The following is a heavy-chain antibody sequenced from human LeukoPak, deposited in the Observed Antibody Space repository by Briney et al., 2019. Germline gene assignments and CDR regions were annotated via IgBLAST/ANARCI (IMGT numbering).Heavy chain of an antibody. CDR1: GFTVSSNY. J-gene: IGHJ6*02. V-gene: IGHV3-66*01. Sequence: PGGSLRLSCAASGFTVSSNYMSWVRQAPGKGLEWVSVIYSGGSTYYADSVKGRFTISRDNSKNTLYLQMNSLRAEDTAVYYCARDPLLYDRAMNGYYYYGMDVWGQGTTVTVSS. D-gene: IGHD3-22*01. CDR2: IYSGGST. CDR3: ARDPLLYDRAMNGYYYYGMDV.